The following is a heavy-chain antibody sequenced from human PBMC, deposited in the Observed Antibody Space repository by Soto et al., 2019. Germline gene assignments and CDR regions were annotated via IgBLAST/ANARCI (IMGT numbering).Heavy chain of an antibody. CDR2: ISYDGRNK. Sequence: GGSLRLSCAASGFTFGSYAMHWVRQAPGKGLEWVAVISYDGRNKYYADSVKGRFNISRDNSKNTLYLQMNSLRAEDTAVYYCARDFLIPSGYYYGMDVWGKGTPVTVSP. CDR1: GFTFGSYA. J-gene: IGHJ6*04. CDR3: ARDFLIPSGYYYGMDV. V-gene: IGHV3-30*04. D-gene: IGHD3-10*01.